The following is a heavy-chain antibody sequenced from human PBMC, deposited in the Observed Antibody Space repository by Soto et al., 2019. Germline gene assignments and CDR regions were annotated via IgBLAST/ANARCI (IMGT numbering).Heavy chain of an antibody. J-gene: IGHJ4*02. CDR2: IYGGGNGP. CDR3: AKMEGMDPWAYSFDY. CDR1: GFTFSDFA. Sequence: EVQVLESGGGLVQPGGSLRLSCAATGFTFSDFAMSWVRQAPGKGLEWVSRIYGGGNGPHYADSVKGRVTISRDNSKNSLYLQMNSLRAEYTAVYYCAKMEGMDPWAYSFDYWGQGTVVTVSS. D-gene: IGHD2-2*03. V-gene: IGHV3-23*01.